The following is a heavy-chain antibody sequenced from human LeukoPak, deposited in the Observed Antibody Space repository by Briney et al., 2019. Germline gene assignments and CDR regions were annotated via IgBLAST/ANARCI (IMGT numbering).Heavy chain of an antibody. CDR2: ISSSSSTI. CDR3: ARDRGAGGFDY. Sequence: GGSLRLSCAASGFTFSSYSMNWVRQAPGKGLEWVSYISSSSSTIYYADSVKGRFTISRDNAKNSLYLQMNSLRAEDTAVYYCARDRGAGGFDYWGQGTLVTVSS. J-gene: IGHJ4*02. CDR1: GFTFSSYS. D-gene: IGHD1-26*01. V-gene: IGHV3-48*01.